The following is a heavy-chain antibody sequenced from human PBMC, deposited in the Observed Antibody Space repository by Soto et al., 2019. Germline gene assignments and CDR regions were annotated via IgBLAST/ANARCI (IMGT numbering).Heavy chain of an antibody. CDR1: GVSISSYY. D-gene: IGHD3-3*01. CDR3: ARVNRVAFDY. J-gene: IGHJ4*02. Sequence: SETLSLTCTVSGVSISSYYWSWIRQPPGKGLEWIGSIFYTENTDYNPSLKSRVTISIDTSKKQFSLNLRSVTAADTAIYYCARVNRVAFDYWGQGILVTVSS. V-gene: IGHV4-59*01. CDR2: IFYTENT.